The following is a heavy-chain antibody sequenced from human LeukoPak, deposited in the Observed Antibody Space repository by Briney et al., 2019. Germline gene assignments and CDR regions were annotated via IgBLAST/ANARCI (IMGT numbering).Heavy chain of an antibody. CDR1: GFTFSSYW. J-gene: IGHJ3*02. D-gene: IGHD4-17*01. Sequence: GGSLRLSCAASGFTFSSYWMSWVRQAPGKGLEWVANIKQDGSEKYYVDSVKGRFTISRDNAKNSLYLQMNSLGAEDTAVYYCAKHDLRHDAFDIWGQGTMVTVSS. V-gene: IGHV3-7*01. CDR3: AKHDLRHDAFDI. CDR2: IKQDGSEK.